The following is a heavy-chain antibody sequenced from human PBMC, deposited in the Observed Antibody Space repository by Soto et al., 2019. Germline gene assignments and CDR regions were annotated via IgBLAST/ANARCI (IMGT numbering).Heavy chain of an antibody. Sequence: SETLSLTCAVYGGSFSGYYWSWIRQPPGKGLEWIGEINHSGSTNYNPSLKSRVTISVDTSKNQFSLKPSSVTAADTAVYYCARGARGSSFRSCDYWGPATMVTV. CDR1: GGSFSGYY. D-gene: IGHD6-13*01. V-gene: IGHV4-34*01. CDR2: INHSGST. CDR3: ARGARGSSFRSCDY. J-gene: IGHJ4*02.